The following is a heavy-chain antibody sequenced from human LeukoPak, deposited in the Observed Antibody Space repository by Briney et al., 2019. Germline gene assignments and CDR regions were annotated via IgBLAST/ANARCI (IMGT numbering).Heavy chain of an antibody. CDR2: FDPEDGET. V-gene: IGHV1-24*01. J-gene: IGHJ5*02. CDR1: GYTLTGIS. CDR3: AREGGGGHPYNWFDP. Sequence: ASVKVSCKASGYTLTGISIHWVRQAPGRGLEWMGGFDPEDGETIYAQKFQGRVTMTEDASTDTAYMELSSLRSEDTAVYYCAREGGGGHPYNWFDPWGQGTLVTVSS. D-gene: IGHD2-15*01.